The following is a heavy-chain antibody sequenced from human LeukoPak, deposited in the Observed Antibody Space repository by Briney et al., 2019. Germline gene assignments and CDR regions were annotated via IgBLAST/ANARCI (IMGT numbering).Heavy chain of an antibody. CDR3: AKGPELLGSWFDP. CDR2: ISYDGSNK. J-gene: IGHJ5*02. CDR1: GFTFSSYG. Sequence: GGSLRLSCAASGFTFSSYGMHWVRQAPGKGLEWVAVISYDGSNKYYADSVKGRFTISRDNSKNTLYLQMNSLRAEDTAVYYCAKGPELLGSWFDPWGQGTLVTVSS. V-gene: IGHV3-30*18. D-gene: IGHD1-26*01.